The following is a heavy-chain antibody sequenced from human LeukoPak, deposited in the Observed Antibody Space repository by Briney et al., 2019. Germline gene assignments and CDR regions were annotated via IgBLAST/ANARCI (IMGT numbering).Heavy chain of an antibody. CDR2: MNPNSGNT. J-gene: IGHJ4*02. CDR1: GYTFTSYD. Sequence: GASVKVSCKASGYTFTSYDINWVRQATGQGLEWMGWMNPNSGNTGYAQKFQGRVAITRNTSISTAYMELRSLRSDDTAVYYCARAFMVVRGVISYFDYWGQGTLVTVSS. CDR3: ARAFMVVRGVISYFDY. D-gene: IGHD3-10*01. V-gene: IGHV1-8*03.